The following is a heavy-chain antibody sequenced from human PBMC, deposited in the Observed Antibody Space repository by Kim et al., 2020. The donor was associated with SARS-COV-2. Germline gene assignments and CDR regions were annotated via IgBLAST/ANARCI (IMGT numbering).Heavy chain of an antibody. D-gene: IGHD3-10*01. V-gene: IGHV3-43*02. CDR1: GFTFEDYA. CDR2: ISADGGTT. J-gene: IGHJ6*02. CDR3: AKDTAPFSGSSYFGANGMDV. Sequence: GGSLRLSCAGSGFTFEDYAMHWVRQVPGKGLEWVSLISADGGTTDYSSSVEGRFTISRDNDKDFLFLQLDSLRSEDTGFYYCAKDTAPFSGSSYFGANGMDVWGLGTTVTISS.